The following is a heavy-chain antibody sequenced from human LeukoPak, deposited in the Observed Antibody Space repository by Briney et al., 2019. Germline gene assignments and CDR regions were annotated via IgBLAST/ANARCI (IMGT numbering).Heavy chain of an antibody. J-gene: IGHJ4*02. V-gene: IGHV3-23*01. CDR2: VSGSGGRT. CDR1: GFTFTNFA. Sequence: GGSLRLSCAASGFTFTNFAMNWVRQAPGKGLEWVSGVSGSGGRTYYAESAKGRFTISRDNSKNTLYLQMNSLRAEDTALYYCAKDLWSSADSTNDYWGQGTLVTVSS. CDR3: AKDLWSSADSTNDY. D-gene: IGHD2-2*01.